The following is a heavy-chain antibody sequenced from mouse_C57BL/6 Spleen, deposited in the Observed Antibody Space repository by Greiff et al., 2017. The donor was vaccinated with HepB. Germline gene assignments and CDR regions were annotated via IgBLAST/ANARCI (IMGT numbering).Heavy chain of an antibody. CDR1: GYAFSSSW. CDR3: AHAYWYFDV. J-gene: IGHJ1*03. Sequence: QVTLKESGPELVKPGASVKISCKASGYAFSSSWMNWVKQRPGKGLEWIGRIYPGDGDTNYNGKFKGKATLTADKSSSTAYMQLSSLTSEDSAVYFCAHAYWYFDVWGTGTTVTVSS. CDR2: IYPGDGDT. V-gene: IGHV1-82*01.